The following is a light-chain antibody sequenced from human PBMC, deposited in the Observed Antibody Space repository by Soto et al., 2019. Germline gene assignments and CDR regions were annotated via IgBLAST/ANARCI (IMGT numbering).Light chain of an antibody. Sequence: DIQLTQSPSSLSAVVGDRVTITCRASQNLNNWLAWYQQAPGTAPKLLIYKASVLASGVSSRFSGSVSGTEFTLTISSLQPEDFATYYCQQYNSYSRITFGQGTRLEIK. CDR3: QQYNSYSRIT. CDR1: QNLNNW. J-gene: IGKJ5*01. V-gene: IGKV1-5*03. CDR2: KAS.